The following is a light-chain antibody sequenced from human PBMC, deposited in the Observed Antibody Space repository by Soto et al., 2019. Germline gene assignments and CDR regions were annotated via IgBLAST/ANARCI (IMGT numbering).Light chain of an antibody. CDR3: AAWDDSLRGFV. CDR2: RDN. CDR1: SSNIGSNT. Sequence: QSVLTQPPSASGTPGQRVTISCSGTSSNIGSNTVNWYQHLPGAAPKLLIYRDNQRPSGVPDRFSGSKSGTSASLGISRLQSEDAADYYCAAWDDSLRGFVFGTGTKLTVL. V-gene: IGLV1-44*01. J-gene: IGLJ1*01.